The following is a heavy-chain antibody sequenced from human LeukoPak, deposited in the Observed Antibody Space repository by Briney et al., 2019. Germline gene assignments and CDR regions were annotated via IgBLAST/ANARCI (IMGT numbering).Heavy chain of an antibody. CDR1: GFTFSSYG. D-gene: IGHD4-17*01. CDR3: AKDLNDYGDYYVFDY. Sequence: GGSLRLSCAASGFTFSSYGMHWVRQAPGKGLEWVAVISYDGSNKYYADSVKVRFAISRDNSKNTLYLQMNSLRAEDTAVYYCAKDLNDYGDYYVFDYWGQGTLVTASS. J-gene: IGHJ4*02. CDR2: ISYDGSNK. V-gene: IGHV3-30*18.